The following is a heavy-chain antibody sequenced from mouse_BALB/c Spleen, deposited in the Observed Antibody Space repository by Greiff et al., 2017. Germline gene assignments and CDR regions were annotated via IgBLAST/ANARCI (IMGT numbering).Heavy chain of an antibody. J-gene: IGHJ4*01. D-gene: IGHD1-2*01. CDR2: IYPGSGNT. CDR3: ARGTTAGVYAMDY. CDR1: GYTFTDYY. Sequence: VQRVESGAELARPGASVKLSCKASGYTFTDYYINWVKQRTGQGLEWIGEIYPGSGNTYYNEKFKGKATLTADKSSSTAYMQLSSLTSEDSAVYFCARGTTAGVYAMDYWGQGTSVTVSS. V-gene: IGHV1-77*01.